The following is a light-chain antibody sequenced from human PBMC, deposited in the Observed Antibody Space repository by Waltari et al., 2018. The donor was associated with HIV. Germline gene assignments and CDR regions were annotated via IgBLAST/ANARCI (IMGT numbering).Light chain of an antibody. CDR2: GKN. Sequence: QSVLTQPPSVSGAPGQRVTISCTGTSSNIGAGFDVHWYQQLPGTAPKLLIYGKNNRPSGVPDRFSGSKSGTSASLAITGLQAEDEADYYCQSYDSSLSAWVFGGGTKLTVL. CDR3: QSYDSSLSAWV. CDR1: SSNIGAGFD. J-gene: IGLJ3*02. V-gene: IGLV1-40*01.